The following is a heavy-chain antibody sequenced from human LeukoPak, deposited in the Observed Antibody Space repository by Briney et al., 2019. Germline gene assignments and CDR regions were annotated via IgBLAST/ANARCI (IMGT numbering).Heavy chain of an antibody. CDR2: VHPNGGNT. V-gene: IGHV1-8*01. D-gene: IGHD1-14*01. J-gene: IGHJ5*02. Sequence: ASVKVSCKTSGYPFTTWEINWVRQAAGQGLEWMGWVHPNGGNTAYAQKFQGRVTMTRDTSISTAYMELSGLTSDDTDVYFCARGPRNDPWGQGTLVTVSS. CDR3: ARGPRNDP. CDR1: GYPFTTWE.